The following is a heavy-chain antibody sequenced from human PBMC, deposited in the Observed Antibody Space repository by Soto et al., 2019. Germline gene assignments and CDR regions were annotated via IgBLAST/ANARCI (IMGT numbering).Heavy chain of an antibody. V-gene: IGHV1-2*04. CDR2: INPNSGGT. CDR3: AREVAGYNDSLTGYSLTYYYGMDV. CDR1: GYTFTGYY. D-gene: IGHD3-9*01. J-gene: IGHJ6*02. Sequence: QVQLVQSGAEVKKPGASVKVSCKASGYTFTGYYMHWVRQAPGQGLEWMGWINPNSGGTNYAQKFQGWVTMTRDTSISTAYMELSRLRSDDTAVYYCAREVAGYNDSLTGYSLTYYYGMDVWGQGTTVTVSS.